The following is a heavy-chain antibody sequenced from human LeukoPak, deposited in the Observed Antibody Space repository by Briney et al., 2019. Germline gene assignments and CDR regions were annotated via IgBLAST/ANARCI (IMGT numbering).Heavy chain of an antibody. CDR1: GFTFSDYY. J-gene: IGHJ5*02. V-gene: IGHV3-11*04. D-gene: IGHD2-2*02. Sequence: GGSLRLSCAASGFTFSDYYMSWIRQAPGKGLEWVSYISSSGSTIYYADSVKGRFTISRDNAKNSLYLQMNSLRAEDTAVYYCARGRYCGSTSCYTPKGDWFDPWGQGTLVTVSS. CDR2: ISSSGSTI. CDR3: ARGRYCGSTSCYTPKGDWFDP.